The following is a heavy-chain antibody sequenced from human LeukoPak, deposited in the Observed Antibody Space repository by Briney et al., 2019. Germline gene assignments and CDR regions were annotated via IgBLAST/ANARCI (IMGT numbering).Heavy chain of an antibody. V-gene: IGHV3-48*04. J-gene: IGHJ5*02. CDR3: ARKLYYYDSVDFGWFDP. Sequence: GGSLRLSCAASGFTFSSYSMNWVRQAPGKGLEWVSYISSSSSTIYYADSVKGRFTISRDNAKNSLYLQMNSLRAEDTAVYYCARKLYYYDSVDFGWFDPWGQGTLVTVSS. CDR2: ISSSSSTI. CDR1: GFTFSSYS. D-gene: IGHD3-22*01.